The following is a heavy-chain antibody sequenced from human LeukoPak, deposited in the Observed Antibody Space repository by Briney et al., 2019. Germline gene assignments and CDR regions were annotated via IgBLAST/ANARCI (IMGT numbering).Heavy chain of an antibody. V-gene: IGHV3-74*01. Sequence: PGGSLRLSCAASGFTFSSYGMHWVRQTPGKGLVWVSRINGDGRITNYADSVKGRFTISRDNGKNTLYLQMSSLRAEDTAVYYCARGGSYDRYAGDSWGQGTLVTVSS. CDR1: GFTFSSYG. CDR3: ARGGSYDRYAGDS. D-gene: IGHD3-22*01. CDR2: INGDGRIT. J-gene: IGHJ4*02.